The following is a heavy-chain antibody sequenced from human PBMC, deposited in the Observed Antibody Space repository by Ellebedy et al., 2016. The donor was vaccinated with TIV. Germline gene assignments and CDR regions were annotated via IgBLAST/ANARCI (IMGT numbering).Heavy chain of an antibody. Sequence: GESLKISCAASGFTFSSYSMNWVRQAPGKGLEWVSSISSSSSYIYYADSVKGRFTISRDNAKNSLYLQMNSLRAEDTAVYYCARDISAAGTRWGQGTLVTVSS. CDR3: ARDISAAGTR. J-gene: IGHJ4*02. D-gene: IGHD6-13*01. CDR1: GFTFSSYS. V-gene: IGHV3-21*01. CDR2: ISSSSSYI.